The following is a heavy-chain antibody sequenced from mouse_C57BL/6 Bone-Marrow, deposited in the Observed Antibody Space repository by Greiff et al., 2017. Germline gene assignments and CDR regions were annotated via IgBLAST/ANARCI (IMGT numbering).Heavy chain of an antibody. CDR1: GYTFTSYW. CDR3: AIYYYCSSAHWYFDV. CDR2: IHPNSGST. J-gene: IGHJ1*03. V-gene: IGHV1-64*01. D-gene: IGHD1-1*01. Sequence: QVQLQQPGAELVKPGASVKLSCKASGYTFTSYWMHWVKQRPGQGLEWIGMIHPNSGSTNYNEKFKSKATLTVDKSSSTAYMQLSSLTSEDSAVYYCAIYYYCSSAHWYFDVWGTGTTVTVSS.